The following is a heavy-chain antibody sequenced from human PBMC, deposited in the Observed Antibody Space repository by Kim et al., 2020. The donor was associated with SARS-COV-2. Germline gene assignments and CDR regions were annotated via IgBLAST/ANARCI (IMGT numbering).Heavy chain of an antibody. Sequence: SETLSLTCAVYGGSFSGYYWSWIRQPPGKGLEWIGEINHSGSTNYNPSLKSRVTISVDTSKNQFSLKLSSVTAADTAVYYCARDLPTLYNWNYGLTWFDPWGQGTLVTVSS. CDR2: INHSGST. CDR1: GGSFSGYY. V-gene: IGHV4-34*01. D-gene: IGHD1-7*01. CDR3: ARDLPTLYNWNYGLTWFDP. J-gene: IGHJ5*02.